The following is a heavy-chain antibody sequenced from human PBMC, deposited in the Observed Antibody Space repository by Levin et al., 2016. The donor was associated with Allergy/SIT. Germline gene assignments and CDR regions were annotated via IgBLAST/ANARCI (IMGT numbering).Heavy chain of an antibody. D-gene: IGHD3-10*01. V-gene: IGHV1-69*01. CDR3: VRDHPMVRRIIPR. J-gene: IGHJ4*02. Sequence: WVRQAPGQGLEWMGGIIPVFGSAHYAQTFQGRVTITADESTSTVYMDLRSLRSEDTAMYYCVRDHPMVRRIIPRWGQGTLVTVSS. CDR2: IIPVFGSA.